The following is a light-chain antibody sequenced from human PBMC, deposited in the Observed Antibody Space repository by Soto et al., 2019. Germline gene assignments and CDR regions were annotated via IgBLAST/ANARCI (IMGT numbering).Light chain of an antibody. CDR1: RSIENW. Sequence: DIQMTQSPSTLSASVGDRVIITCRASRSIENWLAWYQQKPGKAPKLFILKASTLEIGVPSRFSGSGSGTEFTLSISSLQPDDFATYFCQQYESFPRTFGQGTKVEIK. J-gene: IGKJ1*01. V-gene: IGKV1-5*03. CDR2: KAS. CDR3: QQYESFPRT.